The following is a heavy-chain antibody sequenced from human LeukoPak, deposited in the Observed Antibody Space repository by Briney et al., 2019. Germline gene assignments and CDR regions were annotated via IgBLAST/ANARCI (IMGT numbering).Heavy chain of an antibody. D-gene: IGHD3-3*01. CDR2: IIPIFGTA. CDR1: GGTFSRYA. Sequence: SVKVSCKASGGTFSRYAISWVRQAPGQGLEWMGGIIPIFGTANYAQKFQGRVTITTDESTSTAYMELSSLRSEDTAVYYCAGEMHYDFWSGYPNWFDPWGQGTLVTVSS. J-gene: IGHJ5*02. V-gene: IGHV1-69*05. CDR3: AGEMHYDFWSGYPNWFDP.